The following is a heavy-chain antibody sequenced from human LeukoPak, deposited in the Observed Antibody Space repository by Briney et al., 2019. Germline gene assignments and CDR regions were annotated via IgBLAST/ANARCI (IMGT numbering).Heavy chain of an antibody. V-gene: IGHV1-2*02. D-gene: IGHD2-2*01. CDR3: ARDRLGYCSSTSGYGSNGMDV. CDR2: INPNSGGT. CDR1: GYTFTGYY. Sequence: RASVKVSCKASGYTFTGYYMHWVRQAPGQGLEWMGWINPNSGGTNYAQKFQGRVTMTRDTSISTAYMELNRLRSDDTAVYYCARDRLGYCSSTSGYGSNGMDVWGQGTTVTVSS. J-gene: IGHJ6*02.